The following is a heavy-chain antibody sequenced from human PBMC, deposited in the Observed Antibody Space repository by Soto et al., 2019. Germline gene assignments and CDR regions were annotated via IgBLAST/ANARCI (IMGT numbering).Heavy chain of an antibody. CDR1: GFTFSSYG. J-gene: IGHJ4*02. CDR3: ARDPTSSTASFDY. V-gene: IGHV3-33*01. Sequence: WWSLRLSCAASGFTFSSYGMHWFRQAPGKGLEWVAVIWYDGSNKYYADSVKGRFTISRDNSKNTLYLQMNSLRAEDTAVYYCARDPTSSTASFDYWGQGTLVTVSS. D-gene: IGHD6-6*01. CDR2: IWYDGSNK.